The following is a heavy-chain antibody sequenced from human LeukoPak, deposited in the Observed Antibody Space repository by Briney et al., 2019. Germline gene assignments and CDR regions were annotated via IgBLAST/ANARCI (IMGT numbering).Heavy chain of an antibody. J-gene: IGHJ3*02. CDR1: GGSISTYY. CDR2: IYYSGST. CDR3: ARVVRRGYSSGWLAAFDI. D-gene: IGHD6-19*01. V-gene: IGHV4-59*01. Sequence: SETLSLTCTVSGGSISTYYWTWIRQPPGKGLEWIGYIYYSGSTNYNPSLKSRVTISVDTSKNQFSLKLSSVTAADTAVYYCARVVRRGYSSGWLAAFDIWGQGTMVTVSS.